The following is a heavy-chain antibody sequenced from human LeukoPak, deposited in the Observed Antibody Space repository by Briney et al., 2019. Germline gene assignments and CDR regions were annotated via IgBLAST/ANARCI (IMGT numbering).Heavy chain of an antibody. D-gene: IGHD2-15*01. CDR1: GDSLSSNSAA. V-gene: IGHV6-1*01. J-gene: IGHJ4*02. Sequence: SQTLSLTCAISGDSLSSNSAAWNWIRQSPSRGLEWLGRTYYRSKWNKHYAVSMKSRITINPDTSKNQFSLQLNSVTPEDTAVYYCASSYSQGIDYWGQGALVTVSS. CDR2: TYYRSKWNK. CDR3: ASSYSQGIDY.